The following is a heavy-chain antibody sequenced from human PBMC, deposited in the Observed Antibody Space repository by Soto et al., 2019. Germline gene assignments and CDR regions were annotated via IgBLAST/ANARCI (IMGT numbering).Heavy chain of an antibody. CDR3: ARGGHVVVVTAALDY. D-gene: IGHD2-21*02. CDR2: VNPSGGHT. V-gene: IGHV1-46*01. Sequence: QVQLVQSGAEVKKPGASVKVSCKASGDTFTDYYIHWVRQAPGQGLEWMGTVNPSGGHTTYAQHFLGRRTMTRDTSTSTLYMERTSLTSEDTAGYYCARGGHVVVVTAALDYWGQGTLVTVSS. CDR1: GDTFTDYY. J-gene: IGHJ4*02.